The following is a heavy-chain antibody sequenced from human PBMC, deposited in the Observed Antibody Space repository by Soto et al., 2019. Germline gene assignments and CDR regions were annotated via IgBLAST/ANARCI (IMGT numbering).Heavy chain of an antibody. CDR1: GGSISSSSYY. CDR2: IYYSGST. CDR3: ARLQLGYLVAAAGPNWFDP. V-gene: IGHV4-39*01. J-gene: IGHJ5*02. Sequence: SETLSITCTVSGGSISSSSYYWRWIRQPPGKGLEWIGSIYYSGSTYYNPSLKSRVTISVDTSKNQFSLKLSSVTAADTAVYYCARLQLGYLVAAAGPNWFDPWGQGTLVT. D-gene: IGHD6-13*01.